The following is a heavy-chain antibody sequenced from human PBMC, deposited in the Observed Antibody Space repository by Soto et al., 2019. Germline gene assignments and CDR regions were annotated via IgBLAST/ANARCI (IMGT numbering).Heavy chain of an antibody. Sequence: ASVKVSCKASGGTFSSYAISWVRQAPGQGLEWMGGIIPIFGTANYAQKFQGRVTITADESTSTAYMELSSLRSEDTAVYYCAREGTEQWLVRGHFDYWGQGTLVTVSP. J-gene: IGHJ4*02. CDR2: IIPIFGTA. CDR3: AREGTEQWLVRGHFDY. CDR1: GGTFSSYA. D-gene: IGHD6-19*01. V-gene: IGHV1-69*13.